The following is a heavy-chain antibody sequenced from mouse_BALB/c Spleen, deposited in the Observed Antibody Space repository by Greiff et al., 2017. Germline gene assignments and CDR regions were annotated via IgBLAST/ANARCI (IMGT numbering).Heavy chain of an antibody. J-gene: IGHJ3*01. Sequence: EVNVVESGGGLVKPGGSLKLSCAASGFTFSSYTMSWVRQTPEKRLEWVATISSGGSYTYYPDSVKGRFTISRDNAKNTLYLQMSSLKSEDTAMYYCTREGYYGNYAWFAYWGQGTLVTVSA. CDR1: GFTFSSYT. CDR3: TREGYYGNYAWFAY. V-gene: IGHV5-6-4*01. D-gene: IGHD2-1*01. CDR2: ISSGGSYT.